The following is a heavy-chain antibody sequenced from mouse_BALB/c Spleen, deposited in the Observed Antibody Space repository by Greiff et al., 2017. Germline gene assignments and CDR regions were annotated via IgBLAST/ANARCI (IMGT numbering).Heavy chain of an antibody. D-gene: IGHD1-1*01. V-gene: IGHV3-2*02. CDR1: GYSITSDYA. CDR2: ISYSGST. J-gene: IGHJ4*01. Sequence: EVQLVESGPGLVKPSQSLSLTCTVTGYSITSDYAWNWIRQFPGNKLEWMGYISYSGSTSYNPSLKSRISITRDTSKNQFFLQLNSVTTEDTATYYCARITTVDYYAMDYWGQGTSVTVSS. CDR3: ARITTVDYYAMDY.